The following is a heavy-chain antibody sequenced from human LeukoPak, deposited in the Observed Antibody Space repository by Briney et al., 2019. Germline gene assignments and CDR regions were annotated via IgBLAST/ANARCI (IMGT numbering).Heavy chain of an antibody. D-gene: IGHD4-17*01. CDR2: ISTYNGNT. J-gene: IGHJ2*01. CDR3: ARIHMTTVTTSLDWYFDL. Sequence: GASVKVSCKASGGTFSSYAISWVRQAPGQGLEWMGWISTYNGNTKYVQKFQGRVTMTTDTSTSTAYMELRSLRSDDTAVYYCARIHMTTVTTSLDWYFDLWGRGTLVTVSS. V-gene: IGHV1-18*01. CDR1: GGTFSSYA.